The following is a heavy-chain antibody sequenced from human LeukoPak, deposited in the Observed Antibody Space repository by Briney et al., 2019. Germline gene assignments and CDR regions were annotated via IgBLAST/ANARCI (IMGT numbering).Heavy chain of an antibody. CDR3: ARDVSVVMVEMATIYFDY. J-gene: IGHJ4*02. Sequence: ASVKVSCEASGYTFTSYYMHWVRQAPGQGLEWMGIINPSGGSTSYAQRFQGRVTMTRDMSTSTVYMELSSLRSEDTAVYYCARDVSVVMVEMATIYFDYWGQGTLVTVSS. CDR2: INPSGGST. CDR1: GYTFTSYY. V-gene: IGHV1-46*01. D-gene: IGHD5-24*01.